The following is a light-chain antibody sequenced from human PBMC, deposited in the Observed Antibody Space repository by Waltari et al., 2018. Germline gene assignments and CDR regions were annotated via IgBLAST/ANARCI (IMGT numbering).Light chain of an antibody. Sequence: QSALTQPASVSGSPGQSITISCPGTSTDIGTDNSLSWYQQHPGKAPKLIIFDVNDRPSGVSDRFSGSKSGNTASLTISGLQSEDEAEYYCCSYTTKSTYVFGLGTKVTVL. CDR2: DVN. J-gene: IGLJ1*01. CDR1: STDIGTDNS. V-gene: IGLV2-14*03. CDR3: CSYTTKSTYV.